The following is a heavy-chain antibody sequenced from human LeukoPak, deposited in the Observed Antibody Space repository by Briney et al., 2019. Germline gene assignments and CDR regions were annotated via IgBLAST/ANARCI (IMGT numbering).Heavy chain of an antibody. CDR3: VRTMIDRGNNWFDP. V-gene: IGHV1-18*01. J-gene: IGHJ5*02. Sequence: ASVKVSCKASGYTFTSYGISWVRQAPGQGLEGMGWISAYNGNTNYAQKLQGRVTMTTETSTSTAYMELRSLRSDDTAVYYCVRTMIDRGNNWFDPWGQGTLVTVSS. CDR1: GYTFTSYG. CDR2: ISAYNGNT. D-gene: IGHD3-22*01.